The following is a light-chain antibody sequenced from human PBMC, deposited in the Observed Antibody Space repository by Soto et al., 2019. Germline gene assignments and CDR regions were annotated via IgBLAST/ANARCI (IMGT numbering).Light chain of an antibody. V-gene: IGLV2-14*01. J-gene: IGLJ1*01. Sequence: SALTQPASVSGSPGQSITISCTGTSSDVGNYNYVSWYQQHPAKAPKLMIFEVSNRPSGISSRFSGSKSGNTASLTISGLQAEDEADYYCSSYTSSSNYVFGTGTKVT. CDR3: SSYTSSSNYV. CDR2: EVS. CDR1: SSDVGNYNY.